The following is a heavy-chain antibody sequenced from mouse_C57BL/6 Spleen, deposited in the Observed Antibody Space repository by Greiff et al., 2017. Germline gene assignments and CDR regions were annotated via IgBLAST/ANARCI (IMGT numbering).Heavy chain of an antibody. D-gene: IGHD2-5*01. Sequence: EVQLQQSGAELVRPGASVKLSCTASGFNIKDDYMHWVKQRPEQGLEWIGWIDPENGDTEYASKFQGKATITADTSSNTAYLQLSSLTSEDTAVYYCTTTPSYSNYVHWYFDVWGTGTTVTVSS. V-gene: IGHV14-4*01. CDR1: GFNIKDDY. CDR2: IDPENGDT. J-gene: IGHJ1*03. CDR3: TTTPSYSNYVHWYFDV.